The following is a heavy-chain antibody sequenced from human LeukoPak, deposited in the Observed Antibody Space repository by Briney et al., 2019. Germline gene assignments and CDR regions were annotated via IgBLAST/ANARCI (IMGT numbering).Heavy chain of an antibody. CDR3: ARDYGPYPGCSWFDP. CDR2: NNYGGGT. D-gene: IGHD2-21*01. Sequence: ASVKVSCKASGYTFTGYYIHWVRQAPGQGLEWMGRNNYGGGTSYAQKFQGRVTMTRDTSISTAYMELDRLTSDDTAVYYCARDYGPYPGCSWFDPWGQGTLVTVSS. CDR1: GYTFTGYY. V-gene: IGHV1-2*06. J-gene: IGHJ5*02.